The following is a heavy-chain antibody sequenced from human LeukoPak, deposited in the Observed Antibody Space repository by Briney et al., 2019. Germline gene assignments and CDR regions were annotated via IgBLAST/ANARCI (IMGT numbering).Heavy chain of an antibody. V-gene: IGHV3-48*01. CDR3: ARDRHVPGLYYYYMDV. CDR1: GFSLSAYN. CDR2: ISSSSATI. Sequence: PGGSLRLSCEGSGFSLSAYNMNWVRQAPGKGLESVSYISSSSATIFYADSVKGRFTISRDNAKNSLYLQMNSLRPEDTAVYFCARDRHVPGLYYYYMDVWGKGTTVIVSS. J-gene: IGHJ6*03. D-gene: IGHD6-6*01.